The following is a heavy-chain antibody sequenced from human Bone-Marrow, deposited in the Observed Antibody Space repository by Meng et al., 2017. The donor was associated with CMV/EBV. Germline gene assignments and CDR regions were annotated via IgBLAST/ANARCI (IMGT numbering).Heavy chain of an antibody. D-gene: IGHD2-2*01. Sequence: SVKVSCKASGGTFSSYTISWVRQAPGQGLEWMGRIIPILGIANYAQKLQGRVTITADKSTSTAYMELSSLRSEDTAVYYCARDQLLSDLEHAPWFDPWGQGALVTVSS. J-gene: IGHJ5*02. CDR1: GGTFSSYT. V-gene: IGHV1-69*04. CDR3: ARDQLLSDLEHAPWFDP. CDR2: IIPILGIA.